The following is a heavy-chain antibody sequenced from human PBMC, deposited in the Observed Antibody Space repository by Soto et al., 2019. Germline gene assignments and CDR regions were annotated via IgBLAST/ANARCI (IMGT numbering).Heavy chain of an antibody. CDR1: GYTFTSYA. CDR2: INAGNGNT. D-gene: IGHD3-22*01. Sequence: QVQLVQSGAEVKKPGASVKVSCKASGYTFTSYAMHWVRQAPGQRLEWMGWINAGNGNTKYSQKFRGRVTITRDTSASTAYMELSSLRSEDTAVYYCARDLTPYYYDSSGYYYRSGAFDIWGQGTMVTVSS. V-gene: IGHV1-3*01. CDR3: ARDLTPYYYDSSGYYYRSGAFDI. J-gene: IGHJ3*02.